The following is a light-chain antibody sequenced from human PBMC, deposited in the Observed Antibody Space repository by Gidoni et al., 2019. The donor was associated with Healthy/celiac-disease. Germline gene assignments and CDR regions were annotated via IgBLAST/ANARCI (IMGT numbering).Light chain of an antibody. V-gene: IGKV1-39*01. CDR3: QQSYNTPWT. CDR1: QSISSY. Sequence: DIQMTQSPSSLSASVGDSVTITFRASQSISSYLNWYQQKPGEAPKLLIYAASSLQSGVPSRFSGSGSGKDFTLTISRLQAEDFATYYWQQSYNTPWTFGQGTKLEIK. J-gene: IGKJ1*01. CDR2: AAS.